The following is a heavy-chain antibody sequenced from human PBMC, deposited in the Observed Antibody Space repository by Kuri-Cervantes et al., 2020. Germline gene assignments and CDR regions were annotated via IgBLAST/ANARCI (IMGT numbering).Heavy chain of an antibody. Sequence: ASVKVSCKASGYTFTSYDINWVRQTTGQGLEWMGWINPNTGATGYAQRFQGRVTMTRDTSINTAYMEVSSLRTEDTAVYFCTRVLFRFGRGSWPDIWGQGTLVTVSS. J-gene: IGHJ4*02. CDR2: INPNTGAT. CDR1: GYTFTSYD. CDR3: TRVLFRFGRGSWPDI. V-gene: IGHV1-8*01. D-gene: IGHD2-21*01.